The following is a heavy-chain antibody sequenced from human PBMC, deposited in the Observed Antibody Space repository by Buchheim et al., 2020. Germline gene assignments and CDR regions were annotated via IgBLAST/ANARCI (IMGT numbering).Heavy chain of an antibody. D-gene: IGHD2-15*01. CDR1: GFTLSSYE. V-gene: IGHV3-48*03. Sequence: EVQLVESGGGLVQPGGSLRLSCAASGFTLSSYEMNWVRQAPGKGLEWVSYIGSSGSTMYYADSVKGRFTISRDNAKNSLYLQMNSLRAEDTAVYYCASLRVVVARNWFDPWGQGTL. CDR3: ASLRVVVARNWFDP. CDR2: IGSSGSTM. J-gene: IGHJ5*02.